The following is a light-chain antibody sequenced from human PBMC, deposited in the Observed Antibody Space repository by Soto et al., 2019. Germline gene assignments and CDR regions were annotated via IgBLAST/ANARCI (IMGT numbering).Light chain of an antibody. J-gene: IGKJ5*01. CDR3: QQRSNWPIT. CDR2: DAS. V-gene: IGKV3-11*01. Sequence: IVFTQSPGTLSLSQGERATLSCRASQSVSSYLAWYQQKPGQAPRLLIHDASNRATGTPASFSGSGSGTDFTLTISSLEPEDFAVYYCQQRSNWPITFGQGTRLEIK. CDR1: QSVSSY.